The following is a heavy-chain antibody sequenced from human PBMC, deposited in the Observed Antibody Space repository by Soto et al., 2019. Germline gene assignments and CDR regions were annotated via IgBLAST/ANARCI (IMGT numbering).Heavy chain of an antibody. V-gene: IGHV4-59*01. Sequence: QVQLQESGPGLVKPSETLSLTCTVSGGSISSYYWSWILQPPGKGLQWIGYIYYSGSTNYNPSLTSRVTISVDTSKNQFSLKLSSVTAADTAVYYCARGGRVSGYYYYYMDVWGKGTTVTVSS. CDR1: GGSISSYY. CDR2: IYYSGST. J-gene: IGHJ6*03. CDR3: ARGGRVSGYYYYYMDV. D-gene: IGHD3-16*01.